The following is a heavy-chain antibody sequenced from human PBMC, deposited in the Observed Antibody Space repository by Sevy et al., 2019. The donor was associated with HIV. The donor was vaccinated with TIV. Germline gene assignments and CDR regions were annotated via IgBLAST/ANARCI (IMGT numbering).Heavy chain of an antibody. Sequence: SETLSLTCTVSGGSISSYYWSWIRQPPGKGLEWIGYIYYSGSTNYNPSLKSRVTISVDTSKNQFSLKLSSVTAVDTAVYYCARSSYDFWSGPLNWFDPWGQGTLVTVSS. J-gene: IGHJ5*02. CDR2: IYYSGST. D-gene: IGHD3-3*01. V-gene: IGHV4-59*01. CDR3: ARSSYDFWSGPLNWFDP. CDR1: GGSISSYY.